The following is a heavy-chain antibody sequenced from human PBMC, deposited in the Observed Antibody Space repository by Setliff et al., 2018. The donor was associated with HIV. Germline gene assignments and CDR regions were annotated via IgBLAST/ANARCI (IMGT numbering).Heavy chain of an antibody. J-gene: IGHJ3*01. D-gene: IGHD2-21*02. Sequence: PSETLSLTCTVSSDSISSSSHSWGWIRQPPEKGLEWIGSLYYSGSTYYNPSLKSRVTMSVDTSKNQFSLKLSSVTAADKAVYYCARRIAPGWWGGNSGDAFDLWGQGTMVTVSS. V-gene: IGHV4-39*01. CDR3: ARRIAPGWWGGNSGDAFDL. CDR2: LYYSGST. CDR1: SDSISSSSHS.